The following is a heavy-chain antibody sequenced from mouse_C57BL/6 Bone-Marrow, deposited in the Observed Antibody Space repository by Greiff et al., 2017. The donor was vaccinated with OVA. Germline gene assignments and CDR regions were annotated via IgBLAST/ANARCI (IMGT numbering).Heavy chain of an antibody. Sequence: QVQLQQPGAELVRPGSSVKLSCKASGYTFTSYWMDWVKQRPGQGLEWIGNIYPSDSETHYNQKFKDKATLTVDKSSSTAYMQLISLTSEDSAVYYCANGYYEESGFAYWGQGTLVTVSA. CDR1: GYTFTSYW. CDR2: IYPSDSET. D-gene: IGHD2-3*01. J-gene: IGHJ3*01. CDR3: ANGYYEESGFAY. V-gene: IGHV1-61*01.